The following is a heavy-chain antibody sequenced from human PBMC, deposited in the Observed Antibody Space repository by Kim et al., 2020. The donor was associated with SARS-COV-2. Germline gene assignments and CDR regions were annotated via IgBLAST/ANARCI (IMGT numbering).Heavy chain of an antibody. CDR2: ISWNSGSI. J-gene: IGHJ5*02. CDR3: APGRIAAAGQEYNWFDP. Sequence: GVSLRLSCAASGFTFGDYAMHWVRQAPGKGLEWVSGISWNSGSIGYADSVKGRFTISRDNAKNSLYLQMNSLRAEDTALYYCAPGRIAAAGQEYNWFDPWGQGTLVTVSS. CDR1: GFTFGDYA. V-gene: IGHV3-9*01. D-gene: IGHD6-13*01.